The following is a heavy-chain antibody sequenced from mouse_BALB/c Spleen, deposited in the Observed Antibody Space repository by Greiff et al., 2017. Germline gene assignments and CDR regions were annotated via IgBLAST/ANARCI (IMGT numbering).Heavy chain of an antibody. V-gene: IGHV5-17*02. CDR3: ARWAVVAKDVRYFDY. Sequence: EVQRVESGGGLVQPGGSRKLSCAASGFTFSSFGMHWVRQAPEKGLEWVAYISSGSSTIYYADTVKGRFTISRDNPKNTLFLQMTSLRSEDTAMYYCARWAVVAKDVRYFDYWGQGTTLTVSS. CDR1: GFTFSSFG. CDR2: ISSGSSTI. D-gene: IGHD1-1*01. J-gene: IGHJ2*01.